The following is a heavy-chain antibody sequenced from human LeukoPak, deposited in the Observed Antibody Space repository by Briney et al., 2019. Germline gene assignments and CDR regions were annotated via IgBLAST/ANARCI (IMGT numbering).Heavy chain of an antibody. CDR3: AQDSSLGDLGDY. Sequence: GGSLRLSCAASGFTFSSYAMSWVRQAPGKGLEWVSAISGSGASTYYADSVKGRFTISRDNSKNTLYLQMNSLRAEDTAVYYCAQDSSLGDLGDYWGQGTLATVSS. D-gene: IGHD3-16*01. V-gene: IGHV3-23*01. CDR1: GFTFSSYA. J-gene: IGHJ4*02. CDR2: ISGSGAST.